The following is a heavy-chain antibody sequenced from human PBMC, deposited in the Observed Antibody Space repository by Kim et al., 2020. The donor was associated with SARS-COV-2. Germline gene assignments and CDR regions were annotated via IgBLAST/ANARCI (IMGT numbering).Heavy chain of an antibody. D-gene: IGHD2-8*02. CDR1: GGSFSGYY. CDR2: INHSGST. Sequence: SETLSLTCAVYGGSFSGYYWSWIRQPPGKGLEWIGEINHSGSTNYNPSLKSRVTISVDTSKNQFSLKLSSVTAADTAVYYCARGTDGLGDILLVVWCYY. CDR3: ARGTDGLGDILLVVWCYY. V-gene: IGHV4-34*01. J-gene: IGHJ6*01.